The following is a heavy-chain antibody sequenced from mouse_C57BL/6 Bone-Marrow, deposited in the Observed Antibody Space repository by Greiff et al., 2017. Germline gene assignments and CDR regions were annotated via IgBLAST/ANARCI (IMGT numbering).Heavy chain of an antibody. Sequence: VKLMESGAELMKPGASVKLSCKATGYTFTGYWIEWVKQRPGHGLEWIGEILPGSGSTNYNEKFKGKATFTADTSSHTAYMQLSRLTTEDSAIYDCARSLITTVVPFDYWGQGTTLTVSS. CDR3: ARSLITTVVPFDY. CDR2: ILPGSGST. V-gene: IGHV1-9*01. D-gene: IGHD1-1*01. J-gene: IGHJ2*01. CDR1: GYTFTGYW.